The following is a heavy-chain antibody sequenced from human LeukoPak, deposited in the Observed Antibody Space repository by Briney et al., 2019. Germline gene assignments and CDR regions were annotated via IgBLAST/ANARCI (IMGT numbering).Heavy chain of an antibody. V-gene: IGHV3-11*06. D-gene: IGHD6-19*01. J-gene: IGHJ4*02. CDR2: ISSSSSYT. CDR3: ARGGYSSGRPLDY. Sequence: GGSLRLSCAASGFTFSDYYMSWIRQAPGKGLEGVSYISSSSSYTNYADSVKGRFTISRDNAKNSLYLQMNSLRAEDTAVYYCARGGYSSGRPLDYWGQGTLVTVSS. CDR1: GFTFSDYY.